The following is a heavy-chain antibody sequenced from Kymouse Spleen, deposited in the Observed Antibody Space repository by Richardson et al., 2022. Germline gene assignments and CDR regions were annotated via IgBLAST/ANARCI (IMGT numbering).Heavy chain of an antibody. CDR2: INHSGST. CDR3: ARGGYSNYDFDY. V-gene: IGHV4-34*01. CDR1: GGSFSGYY. J-gene: IGHJ4*02. D-gene: IGHD4-11,IGHD4-11*01. Sequence: QVQLQQWGAGLLKPSETLSLTCAVYGGSFSGYYWSWIRQPPGKGLEWIGEINHSGSTNYNPSLKSRVTISVDTSKNQFSLKLSSVTAADTAVYYCARGGYSNYDFDYWGQGTLVTVSS.